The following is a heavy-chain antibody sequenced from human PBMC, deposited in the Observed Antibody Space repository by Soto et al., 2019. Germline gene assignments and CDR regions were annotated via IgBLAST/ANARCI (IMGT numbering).Heavy chain of an antibody. J-gene: IGHJ5*02. CDR1: GGSISSGDYY. Sequence: SETLSLTCTVSGGSISSGDYYWSWIRQPPGKGLEWIGYIYYSGSTYYNPSLKSRVTISVDTSKNQFSLKLSSVTAADMAVYYCARDGPECGDCYTVPWFDPWGQGTLVTVSS. D-gene: IGHD2-21*02. V-gene: IGHV4-30-4*01. CDR3: ARDGPECGDCYTVPWFDP. CDR2: IYYSGST.